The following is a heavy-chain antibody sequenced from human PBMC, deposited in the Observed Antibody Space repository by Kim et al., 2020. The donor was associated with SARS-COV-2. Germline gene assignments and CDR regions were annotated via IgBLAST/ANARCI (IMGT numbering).Heavy chain of an antibody. V-gene: IGHV3-49*03. J-gene: IGHJ4*02. CDR1: GFTFGDYS. Sequence: GGSLRLSCTGCGFTFGDYSVSWFRQAPGKGLEWVGFIRSKPYGGAPEYAASVKDRFIISRADSDSIAYLEMNGLKIEDTAVYYCVRGNEYQLPLDYWGQG. CDR2: IRSKPYGGAP. D-gene: IGHD2-2*01. CDR3: VRGNEYQLPLDY.